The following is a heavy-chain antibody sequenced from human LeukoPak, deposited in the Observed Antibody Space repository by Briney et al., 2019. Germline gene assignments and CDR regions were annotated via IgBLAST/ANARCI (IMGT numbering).Heavy chain of an antibody. CDR1: GFTFSSYA. V-gene: IGHV3-30*03. CDR2: VSYDGINE. CDR3: AREGMRLDIVGAVDAFDI. D-gene: IGHD1-26*01. Sequence: GGSLRLSCAASGFTFSSYAMHWVRQAPGRGLEWVAVVSYDGINEYYVDSVKGRFTISRDNSKNMLFLQMNSLRAEDTAVYYCAREGMRLDIVGAVDAFDIWGQGTMVTVSS. J-gene: IGHJ3*02.